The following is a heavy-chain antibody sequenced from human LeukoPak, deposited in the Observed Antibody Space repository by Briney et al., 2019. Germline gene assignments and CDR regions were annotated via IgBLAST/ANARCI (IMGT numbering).Heavy chain of an antibody. CDR1: GYSISSDYY. V-gene: IGHV4-61*05. CDR2: IYYRVTS. CDR3: ARAVGGDGSGSL. Sequence: PSETLSLTCTVSGYSISSDYYWGWIRQPPGKGLEWIGYIYYRVTSDYNPSLKSRVTMSVDMSTRQISLKLSSVTAADTAVYYCARAVGGDGSGSLWGPGTLVTVSS. D-gene: IGHD3-10*01. J-gene: IGHJ4*02.